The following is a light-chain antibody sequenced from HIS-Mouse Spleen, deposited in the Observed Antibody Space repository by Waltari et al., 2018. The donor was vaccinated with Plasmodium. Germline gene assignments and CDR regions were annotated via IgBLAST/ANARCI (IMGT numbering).Light chain of an antibody. V-gene: IGKV3-15*01. Sequence: EIVMTQSPATLSVSPGDRATLSCSASQSVSSNVAWYQQKPGQAPRLLIYGASTRATGIPARFGGSGSGTEFTLTISSLQSEDFAVYYCQQYNNWSFTFGPGTKVDIK. J-gene: IGKJ3*01. CDR1: QSVSSN. CDR2: GAS. CDR3: QQYNNWSFT.